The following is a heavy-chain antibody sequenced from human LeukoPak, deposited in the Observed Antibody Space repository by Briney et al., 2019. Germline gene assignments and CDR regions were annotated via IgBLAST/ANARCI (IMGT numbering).Heavy chain of an antibody. CDR3: ARVQHYYDSSGYPNWFDP. Sequence: SQTLSLTCAVSGGSISSGGYSWSWIRQPPGKGLEWIGYIYHSGSTYYNPSLKSRVTISVDRSKNQFSLKLSSVTAADTAAYYCARVQHYYDSSGYPNWFDPWGQGTLVTVSS. V-gene: IGHV4-30-2*01. D-gene: IGHD3-22*01. J-gene: IGHJ5*02. CDR2: IYHSGST. CDR1: GGSISSGGYS.